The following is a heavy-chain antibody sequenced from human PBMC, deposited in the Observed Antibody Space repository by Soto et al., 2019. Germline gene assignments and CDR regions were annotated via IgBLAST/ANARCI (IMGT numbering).Heavy chain of an antibody. J-gene: IGHJ4*02. CDR3: ARYYRGSGRYFFDY. Sequence: GGSLRLSCVASGFTFISSFMGWIRQAPGKGLEWVANINQDGGVTYYVDSVEGRFTISRDNTKDSLYLQMNSLRGEDTAIYYCARYYRGSGRYFFDYWGQGTPVTSPQ. CDR1: GFTFISSF. CDR2: INQDGGVT. D-gene: IGHD6-19*01. V-gene: IGHV3-7*03.